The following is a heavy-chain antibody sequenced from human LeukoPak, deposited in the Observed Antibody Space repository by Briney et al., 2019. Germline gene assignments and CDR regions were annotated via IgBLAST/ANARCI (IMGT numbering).Heavy chain of an antibody. Sequence: SETLSLTCAVSGGSINSDSWSWIRQPPGKGLEWIGYIYYSGSTNYNPSLKSRVTISVDTSKNQFSLKLSSVTAADTAVYYCARLTYHDFWSGYQNWFDPWGQGTLVTVSS. D-gene: IGHD3-3*01. J-gene: IGHJ5*02. CDR2: IYYSGST. CDR3: ARLTYHDFWSGYQNWFDP. CDR1: GGSINSDS. V-gene: IGHV4-59*08.